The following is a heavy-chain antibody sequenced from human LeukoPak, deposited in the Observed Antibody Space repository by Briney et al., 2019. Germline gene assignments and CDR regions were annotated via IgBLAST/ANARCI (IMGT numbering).Heavy chain of an antibody. V-gene: IGHV1-8*01. CDR1: GYSFTSLD. J-gene: IGHJ3*02. D-gene: IGHD3-10*01. CDR3: ARLYGPGTYTPDAFDI. Sequence: ASVKVSCKASGYSFTSLDINWVRQATGQGLEWMGWMNTKSGNTGHAQKFQGRVTMTRNTSISTAYMELSSLRSEDTAVYYCARLYGPGTYTPDAFDIWGQGTVVTVSS. CDR2: MNTKSGNT.